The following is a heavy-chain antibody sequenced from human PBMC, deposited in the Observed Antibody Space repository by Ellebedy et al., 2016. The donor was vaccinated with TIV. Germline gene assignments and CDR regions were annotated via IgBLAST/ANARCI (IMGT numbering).Heavy chain of an antibody. CDR3: ARDIVPDRSGRRLVS. CDR1: GFTLSNYA. Sequence: GGSLRLSXAASGFTLSNYAMHWVRQAPGKGLEWVAVMSIDGTRKHYADSLEGRFTISRDTSKNILFLQMNSLRPEDTAVYYCARDIVPDRSGRRLVSWGQGTLVTVSS. V-gene: IGHV3-30*03. D-gene: IGHD3-22*01. J-gene: IGHJ5*02. CDR2: MSIDGTRK.